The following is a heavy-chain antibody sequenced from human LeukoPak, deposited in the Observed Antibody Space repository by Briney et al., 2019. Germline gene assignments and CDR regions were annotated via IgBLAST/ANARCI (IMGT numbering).Heavy chain of an antibody. CDR1: GFTFSSYA. Sequence: PGRSLRLSCAASGFTFSSYAMHWVRQAPGKGLEWGAVISYDGSNKYYADSVKGRFTISRDNSKNTLYLQMNSLRAEDTAVYYCARESGGGFDYWAREPWSPSPQ. J-gene: IGHJ4*02. CDR3: ARESGGGFDY. CDR2: ISYDGSNK. D-gene: IGHD2-8*02. V-gene: IGHV3-30*01.